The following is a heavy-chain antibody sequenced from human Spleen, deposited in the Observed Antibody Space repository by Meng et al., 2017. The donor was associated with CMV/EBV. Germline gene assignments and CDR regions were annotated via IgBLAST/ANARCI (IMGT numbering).Heavy chain of an antibody. Sequence: QGQHQESGPGLLKPSETLSLTCTASGGSISSYYWSWIRQPAGKGLEWIGRIYTSGSTNYNPSLKSRVTMSVDTSKNQFSLKLSSVTAADTAVYHCATQESRDGHNPYWGQGTLVTVSS. CDR3: ATQESRDGHNPY. V-gene: IGHV4-4*07. CDR1: GGSISSYY. D-gene: IGHD5-24*01. J-gene: IGHJ4*02. CDR2: IYTSGST.